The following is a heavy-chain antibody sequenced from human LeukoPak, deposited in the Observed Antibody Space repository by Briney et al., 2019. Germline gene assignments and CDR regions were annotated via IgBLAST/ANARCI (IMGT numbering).Heavy chain of an antibody. CDR1: GFTFSSYW. Sequence: GGSLRLSCAASGFTFSSYWMSWVRQAPGKGLEWVANIKQDGSEKYYVDSVKGRFTISRDNAKNSLYLQMNSLRAEDTAVYYCARDVLLITGTFYYYYYYGMDVWGQGTTVTVSS. CDR3: ARDVLLITGTFYYYYYYGMDV. CDR2: IKQDGSEK. V-gene: IGHV3-7*01. J-gene: IGHJ6*02. D-gene: IGHD1-7*01.